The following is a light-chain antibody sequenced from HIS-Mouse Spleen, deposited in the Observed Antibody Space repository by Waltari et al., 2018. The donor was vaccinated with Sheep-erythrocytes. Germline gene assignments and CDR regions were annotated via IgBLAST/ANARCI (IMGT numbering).Light chain of an antibody. Sequence: EIVMTQSPATLSVSPGERATLSCRASQTVSSNLAWYKQKPGQAPRLLIDGPSTRATGIPARFSGSGSGTEFTLTISSMQSEGFAVYYCQQYNNWPPPYTFGQGTKLEIK. CDR1: QTVSSN. CDR3: QQYNNWPPPYT. J-gene: IGKJ2*01. V-gene: IGKV3-15*01. CDR2: GPS.